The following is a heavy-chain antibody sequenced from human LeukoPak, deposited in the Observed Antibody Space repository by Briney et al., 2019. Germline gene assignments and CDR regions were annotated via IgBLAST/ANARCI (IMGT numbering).Heavy chain of an antibody. CDR2: IYYSGST. J-gene: IGHJ3*02. CDR3: AREEYSSSWYLDAFDI. Sequence: GSLRLSCAASEFTFSRFWMSWVRQAPGKGLEWIGSIYYSGSTYYNPSLKSRVTISVDTSKNQFSLKLSSVTAADTAVYYCAREEYSSSWYLDAFDIWGQGTMVTVSS. V-gene: IGHV4-4*02. D-gene: IGHD6-13*01. CDR1: EFTFSRFW.